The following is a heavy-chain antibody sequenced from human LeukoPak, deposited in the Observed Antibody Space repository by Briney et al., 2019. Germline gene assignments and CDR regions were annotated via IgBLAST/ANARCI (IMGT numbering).Heavy chain of an antibody. V-gene: IGHV4-30-4*07. J-gene: IGHJ5*02. Sequence: SETLSLTCAASGGSISSGGYSWSWIRQPPGKGLEWIGYIYYSGSTYYNPSLKSRVTISVDTSKNQFSLKLSSVTAADTAVYYCARDAGGLGFSPFDPWGQGTLVTVSS. D-gene: IGHD3-3*01. CDR3: ARDAGGLGFSPFDP. CDR2: IYYSGST. CDR1: GGSISSGGYS.